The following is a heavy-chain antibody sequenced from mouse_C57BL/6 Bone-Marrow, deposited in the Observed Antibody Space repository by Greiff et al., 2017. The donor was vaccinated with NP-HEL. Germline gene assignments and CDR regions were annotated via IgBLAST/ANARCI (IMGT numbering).Heavy chain of an antibody. CDR3: ARGRAIYYGYDESAMDY. CDR1: GYTFTSYW. D-gene: IGHD2-2*01. CDR2: IYPGSGST. V-gene: IGHV1-55*01. Sequence: QVQLKQPGAELVKPGASVKMSCKASGYTFTSYWITWVKQRPGQGLEWIGDIYPGSGSTNYNEKLKSKATLTVDTSSSTAYMQLSSLTSEDSAVYYCARGRAIYYGYDESAMDYWGQGTAVTVSS. J-gene: IGHJ4*01.